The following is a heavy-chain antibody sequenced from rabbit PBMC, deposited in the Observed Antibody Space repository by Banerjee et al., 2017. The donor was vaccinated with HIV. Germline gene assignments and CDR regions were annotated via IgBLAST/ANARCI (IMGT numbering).Heavy chain of an antibody. CDR2: INSSSGNT. D-gene: IGHD1-1*01. CDR1: GFSFSNKYV. CDR3: ARRTYNYLNP. Sequence: KPGGTLTLTCTASGFSFSNKYVMCWVRQAPGKGLEWIACINSSSGNTVYASWAKGRFTISKTSSTTVTLQMTSLTAADTATYFCARRTYNYLNPWGPGTLVTVS. V-gene: IGHV1S40*01. J-gene: IGHJ6*02.